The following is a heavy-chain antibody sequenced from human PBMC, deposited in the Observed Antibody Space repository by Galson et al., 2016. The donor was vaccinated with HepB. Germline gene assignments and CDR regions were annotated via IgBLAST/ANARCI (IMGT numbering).Heavy chain of an antibody. CDR3: AKDFSFDYGDGVNSGGFDI. V-gene: IGHV3-23*01. CDR2: ISGSGLST. D-gene: IGHD4-17*01. J-gene: IGHJ3*02. Sequence: SLRLSCAASGFTFSSYALTWVRQAPGKGLEWVSAISGSGLSTYYADSVTGRFTISRDNSKSTLSLQMNSLRADDTAVYYCAKDFSFDYGDGVNSGGFDIWGQGTRVTVSS. CDR1: GFTFSSYA.